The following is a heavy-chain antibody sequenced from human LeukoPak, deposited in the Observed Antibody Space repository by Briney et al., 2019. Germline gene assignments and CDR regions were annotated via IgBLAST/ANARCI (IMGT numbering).Heavy chain of an antibody. V-gene: IGHV3-48*03. J-gene: IGHJ4*02. D-gene: IGHD6-19*01. CDR2: ISSSGSTI. CDR3: ARDAADLAVAFDY. CDR1: GFTFSSYE. Sequence: PGGSLRLSYAASGFTFSSYEMNWVRQAPGKGLEWVSYISSSGSTIYYADSVKGRFTISRDNAKNSLYLQMNSLRAEDTAVYYCARDAADLAVAFDYWGQGTLVTVSS.